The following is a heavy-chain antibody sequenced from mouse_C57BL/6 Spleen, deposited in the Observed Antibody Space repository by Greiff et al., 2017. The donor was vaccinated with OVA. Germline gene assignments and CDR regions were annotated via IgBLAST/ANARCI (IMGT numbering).Heavy chain of an antibody. V-gene: IGHV5-4*01. CDR2: ISDGGSYT. CDR3: ARGRDYYGSSPYYFDY. D-gene: IGHD1-1*01. Sequence: VQLKQSGGGLVKPGGSLKLSCAASGFTFSSYAMSWVRQTPEKRLEWVATISDGGSYTYYPDNVKGRFTISRDNAKNNLYLQMSHLKSEDTAMYYCARGRDYYGSSPYYFDYWGQGTTLTVSS. J-gene: IGHJ2*01. CDR1: GFTFSSYA.